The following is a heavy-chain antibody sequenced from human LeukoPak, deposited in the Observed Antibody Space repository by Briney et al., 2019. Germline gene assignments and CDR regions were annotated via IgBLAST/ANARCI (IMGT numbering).Heavy chain of an antibody. Sequence: KPSETLSLTCTVSGGSISSSSAYWGWIRQPPGKGLEWIGSIYHTKNTYYNPSLESRVTISADTSKNQFSLTLGSVSATDTAVHYCASPRGFSSGYFDYLGQGTLVTVSS. J-gene: IGHJ4*02. CDR1: GGSISSSSAY. CDR3: ASPRGFSSGYFDY. V-gene: IGHV4-39*01. D-gene: IGHD5-18*01. CDR2: IYHTKNT.